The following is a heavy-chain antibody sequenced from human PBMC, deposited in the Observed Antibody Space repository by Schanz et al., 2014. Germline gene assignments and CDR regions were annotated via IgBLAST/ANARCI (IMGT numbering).Heavy chain of an antibody. Sequence: QVQLVESGGGVVQPGRSLRLSCAASGFTFSSYGMHWVRQAPGKGLEWVAVIWSDGSGKYYADSVKGRFTISRDNSKNTLYLHMNTLRSEDTAVYYCAKDSTHIDIVLVPTAIDYWGQGTLVTVSS. CDR1: GFTFSSYG. V-gene: IGHV3-33*06. J-gene: IGHJ4*02. CDR2: IWSDGSGK. D-gene: IGHD2-2*01. CDR3: AKDSTHIDIVLVPTAIDY.